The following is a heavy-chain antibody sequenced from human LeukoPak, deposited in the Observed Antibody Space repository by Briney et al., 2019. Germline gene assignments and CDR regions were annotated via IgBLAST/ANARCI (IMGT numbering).Heavy chain of an antibody. Sequence: PGRSLRLSCAASGFTFSSYGMHWVRQAPGKGLEWVAVIWYDGSNKYYADSVKGRFTISRDNSKNTLYLQMNSLRAEDTAVYYCARGNYSDYPGAFDIWGQGTMVTVSS. D-gene: IGHD4-11*01. J-gene: IGHJ3*02. CDR1: GFTFSSYG. CDR2: IWYDGSNK. V-gene: IGHV3-33*01. CDR3: ARGNYSDYPGAFDI.